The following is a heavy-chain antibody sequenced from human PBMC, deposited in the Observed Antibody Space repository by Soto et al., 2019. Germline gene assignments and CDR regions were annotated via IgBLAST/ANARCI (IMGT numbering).Heavy chain of an antibody. D-gene: IGHD3-10*01. CDR2: FDPEDGET. V-gene: IGHV1-24*01. J-gene: IGHJ5*02. Sequence: DSVKVSCKFSGYTLTALSMHWVRQAPGKGLEWMGGFDPEDGETIYAQKFQGRVTMTEDTSTDTAYMELSSLRSEDTAVYYCATFYGWFDPWGQGNLVTVSS. CDR1: GYTLTALS. CDR3: ATFYGWFDP.